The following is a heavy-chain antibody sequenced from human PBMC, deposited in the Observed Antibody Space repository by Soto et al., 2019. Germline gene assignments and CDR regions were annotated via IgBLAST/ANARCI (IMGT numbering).Heavy chain of an antibody. V-gene: IGHV1-69*13. CDR3: ARLRYGSGTHYSDY. CDR1: GGTLSTYP. Sequence: SVKVSCKASGGTLSTYPINWVRQAPGQGLEWVGGIIPVFGTPNYAQKFQGRVTITADESTSTVYMELSSLRSEDTAVYYCARLRYGSGTHYSDYWGQGTLVTVSS. CDR2: IIPVFGTP. J-gene: IGHJ4*02. D-gene: IGHD3-10*01.